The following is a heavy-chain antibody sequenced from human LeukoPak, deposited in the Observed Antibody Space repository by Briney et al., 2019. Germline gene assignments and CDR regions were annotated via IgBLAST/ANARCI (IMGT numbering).Heavy chain of an antibody. CDR3: AKDSGYSFGFDY. J-gene: IGHJ4*02. CDR2: ISGSAVST. V-gene: IGHV3-23*01. D-gene: IGHD5-18*01. CDR1: GFTFSSYA. Sequence: GGSLRLSCAASGFTFSSYAITWVRQAPGKGLEGVSTISGSAVSTYYADSVKGRFTISRDNSKNTVYLQMNTLRAEDTAVYYCAKDSGYSFGFDYWGQGTLVTVSS.